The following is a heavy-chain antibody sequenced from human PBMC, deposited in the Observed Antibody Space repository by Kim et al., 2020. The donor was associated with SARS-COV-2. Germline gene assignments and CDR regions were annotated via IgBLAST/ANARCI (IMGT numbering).Heavy chain of an antibody. V-gene: IGHV5-51*01. D-gene: IGHD6-19*01. CDR2: IYPGDSDT. CDR3: ARLGIHGSVAVAPFEVYAFDI. J-gene: IGHJ3*02. CDR1: GYSFTSYW. Sequence: GESLKISCKGSGYSFTSYWIGWVRQMPGKGLEWMGIIYPGDSDTRYSPSFQGQVTISADKSISTAYLQWSSLKASDTAMYYCARLGIHGSVAVAPFEVYAFDIWGQGTMVTVSS.